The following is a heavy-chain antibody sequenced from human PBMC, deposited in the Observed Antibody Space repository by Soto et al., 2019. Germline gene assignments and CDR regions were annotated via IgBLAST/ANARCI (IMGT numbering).Heavy chain of an antibody. D-gene: IGHD5-18*01. J-gene: IGHJ6*02. CDR3: ACIFSGGYGYGFYYYGMDV. V-gene: IGHV4-39*01. CDR1: GVSISSSSYY. CDR2: IYYSGST. Sequence: SETLSLTCTVSGVSISSSSYYWGWIRQPPGKGLEWIGSIYYSGSTYYNPSLKSRVTISVDTSKNQFSLKLSFVTAADTAVYYCACIFSGGYGYGFYYYGMDVWGQGTTVTVSS.